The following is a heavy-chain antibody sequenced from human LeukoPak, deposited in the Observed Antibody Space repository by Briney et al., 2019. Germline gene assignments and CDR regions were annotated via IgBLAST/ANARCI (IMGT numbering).Heavy chain of an antibody. D-gene: IGHD3-22*01. J-gene: IGHJ3*02. CDR1: GGSISSYY. CDR2: MYYSGLT. V-gene: IGHV4-59*08. Sequence: TSSETLSLTCTVSGGSISSYYWSWIRQPPGKGLEWIGYMYYSGLTNYNPSLKSRVTISVDTSKNQFSLKLRSVTAADTAVHYCARHYYDSSGYDAFDIWGQGTMVTVSS. CDR3: ARHYYDSSGYDAFDI.